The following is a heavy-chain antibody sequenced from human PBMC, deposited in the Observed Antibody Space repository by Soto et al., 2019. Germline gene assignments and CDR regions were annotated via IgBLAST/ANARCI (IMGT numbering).Heavy chain of an antibody. J-gene: IGHJ3*02. Sequence: QITLKESGPTLVKPTQTLTLTCTFSGFSLSTSGVGVGWIRQPPGKALEWLALIYWDDDKRYSPSLKSRITTTKDTSKNQVVLTMTNMDPVDTATYYCAHYIHLCSGGSCHTTGDAFDIWGQGTMVTVSS. D-gene: IGHD2-15*01. CDR1: GFSLSTSGVG. V-gene: IGHV2-5*02. CDR2: IYWDDDK. CDR3: AHYIHLCSGGSCHTTGDAFDI.